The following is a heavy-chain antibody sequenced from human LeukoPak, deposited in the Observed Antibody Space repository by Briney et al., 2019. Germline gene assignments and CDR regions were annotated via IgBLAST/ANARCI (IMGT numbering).Heavy chain of an antibody. CDR3: VKDKRDDYDEYYFDY. CDR2: TRYDGSIT. J-gene: IGHJ4*02. V-gene: IGHV3-30*02. CDR1: GFTFRSDG. Sequence: GGSLRLSCAASGFTFRSDGMHWVRQAAGKGLEWVSFTRYDGSITYYADSVKGRFSISRDNSKNTLHLQMNRLRAEDTAVYYCVKDKRDDYDEYYFDYWGQGTLVTVSS. D-gene: IGHD4-17*01.